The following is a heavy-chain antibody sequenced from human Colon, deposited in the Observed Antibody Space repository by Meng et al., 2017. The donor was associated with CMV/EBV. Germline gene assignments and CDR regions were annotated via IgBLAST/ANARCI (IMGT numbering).Heavy chain of an antibody. Sequence: SLKISCVASGFAFSESGMHWIRPRPGKGLEWVAGITWTSGSTGYADAVRGRFTIPRDNAKNSLYLQMNSLRLEDTTLYYCAKDLSNYASLPMDFWGQGTPVTVSS. CDR1: GFAFSESG. V-gene: IGHV3-9*01. D-gene: IGHD4-11*01. CDR3: AKDLSNYASLPMDF. J-gene: IGHJ4*02. CDR2: ITWTSGST.